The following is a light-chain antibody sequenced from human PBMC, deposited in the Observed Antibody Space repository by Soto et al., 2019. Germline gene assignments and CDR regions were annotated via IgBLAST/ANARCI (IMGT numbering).Light chain of an antibody. CDR1: QSVSNN. Sequence: EIVMRQSPATLSVSPGERVTLSCRASQSVSNNLARYQQKPGQAPRLLIYDTSTRATGIPVRFSGSGSGTEFTLTISGLQSEDFAVYYCQQYNNWPPYTFGQGTMVEIK. V-gene: IGKV3-15*01. CDR2: DTS. CDR3: QQYNNWPPYT. J-gene: IGKJ2*01.